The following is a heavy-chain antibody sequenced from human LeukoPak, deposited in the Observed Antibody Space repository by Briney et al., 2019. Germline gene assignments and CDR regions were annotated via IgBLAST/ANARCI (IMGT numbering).Heavy chain of an antibody. V-gene: IGHV4-59*01. J-gene: IGHJ5*02. D-gene: IGHD3-22*01. CDR2: IYYSGST. Sequence: SETLSLTCTVSGGSISSYYLSWIRQPPGKGLEWIWYIYYSGSTNYNPSLKSRVTISVDTSKNQFSLKLSSVTAADTAVYYCARETNYYDSSGYSDNWFDPWGQGTLVTVSS. CDR3: ARETNYYDSSGYSDNWFDP. CDR1: GGSISSYY.